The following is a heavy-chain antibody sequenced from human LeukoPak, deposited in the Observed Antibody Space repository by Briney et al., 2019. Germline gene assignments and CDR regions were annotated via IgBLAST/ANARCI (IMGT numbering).Heavy chain of an antibody. CDR1: GGSISSSSYY. V-gene: IGHV4-39*07. D-gene: IGHD3-10*01. Sequence: SETLSLTCTVSGGSISSSSYYWGWIRQPPGKGLEWIGSIYYSGSTNYNPSLKSRVTISVDTSKNQFSLKLSSVTAADTAVYYCARETHYYGSGSYYNVHYYYYMDVWGKGTTVTVSS. J-gene: IGHJ6*03. CDR3: ARETHYYGSGSYYNVHYYYYMDV. CDR2: IYYSGST.